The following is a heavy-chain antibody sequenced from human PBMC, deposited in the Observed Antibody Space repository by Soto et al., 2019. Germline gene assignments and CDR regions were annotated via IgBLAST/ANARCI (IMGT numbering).Heavy chain of an antibody. J-gene: IGHJ4*02. V-gene: IGHV3-23*01. CDR2: IRGSVGST. Sequence: EVQLLESGGGLVQPGGSLRLSCAASGFTFSNYAMSWVRQAPGKGLEWVSGIRGSVGSTYYADSVKGRFTISRDNSKNSLYLQMNSLRVEDTAVYYCAKDQTSNSCYDHWGRGTLVTVSS. CDR3: AKDQTSNSCYDH. CDR1: GFTFSNYA. D-gene: IGHD2-2*01.